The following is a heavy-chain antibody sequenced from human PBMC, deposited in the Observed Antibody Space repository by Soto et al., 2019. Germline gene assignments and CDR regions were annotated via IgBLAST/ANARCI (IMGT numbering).Heavy chain of an antibody. CDR1: GGSISPYS. CDR3: ARLLGGYDDYGGWFAP. CDR2: VSHSGRT. J-gene: IGHJ5*02. Sequence: QVHLVESGPGLVKPSETLSLTCTISGGSISPYSWTWIRQSPGKGLEWIGYVSHSGRTFYTPSLKRRLTVSLDTSRSQFSLRLKSVSAADTAVYYCARLLGGYDDYGGWFAPWGQGTLVTVSS. V-gene: IGHV4-59*01. D-gene: IGHD4-17*01.